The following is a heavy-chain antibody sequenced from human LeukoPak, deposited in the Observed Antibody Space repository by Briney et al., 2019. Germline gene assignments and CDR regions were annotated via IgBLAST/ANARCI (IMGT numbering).Heavy chain of an antibody. CDR1: GYTFTSYG. CDR2: ISAYNGNT. Sequence: WASVKVSCKASGYTFTSYGISWVRQAPGQGLEWMGWISAYNGNTNYAQKLQGRVTMTTDTSTSTAYMELRSLRSDDTAVYYCARDKYCSGGSCYSGGHYYYYYMDVWGKGTTVTVSS. J-gene: IGHJ6*03. D-gene: IGHD2-15*01. CDR3: ARDKYCSGGSCYSGGHYYYYYMDV. V-gene: IGHV1-18*01.